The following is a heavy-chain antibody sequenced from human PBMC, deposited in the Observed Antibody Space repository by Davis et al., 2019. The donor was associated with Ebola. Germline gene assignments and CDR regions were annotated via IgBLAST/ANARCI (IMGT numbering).Heavy chain of an antibody. V-gene: IGHV1-24*01. CDR2: FDPEDGET. Sequence: ASVKVSCKASGYTFTSYYMHWVRQAPGKGLEWMGGFDPEDGETIYAQKFQGRVTMTEDTSTDTAYMELSSLRSEDTAVYYCARDLPSNWFDLWGQGTLVTVSS. CDR3: ARDLPSNWFDL. CDR1: GYTFTSYY. J-gene: IGHJ5*02.